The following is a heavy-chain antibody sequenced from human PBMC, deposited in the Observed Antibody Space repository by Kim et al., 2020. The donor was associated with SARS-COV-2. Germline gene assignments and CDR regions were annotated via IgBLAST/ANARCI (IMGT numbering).Heavy chain of an antibody. D-gene: IGHD6-19*01. CDR3: ARDHPPVAGAKGWFDP. CDR1: GFTFSDYY. J-gene: IGHJ5*02. CDR2: ISSSSSYT. V-gene: IGHV3-11*06. Sequence: GGSLRLSCAASGFTFSDYYMSWIRQAPGKGLEWVSYISSSSSYTNYADSVKGRFTISRDNAKNSLYLQMNSLRAEDTAVYYCARDHPPVAGAKGWFDPWGQGTLVTVSS.